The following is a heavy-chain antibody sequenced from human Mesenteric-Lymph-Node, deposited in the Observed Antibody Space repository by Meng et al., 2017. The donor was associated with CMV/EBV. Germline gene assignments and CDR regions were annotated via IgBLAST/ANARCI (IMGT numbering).Heavy chain of an antibody. V-gene: IGHV3-30*02. CDR3: TKDGGSGWLASYYFDY. CDR2: IPYDGSDK. CDR1: GFTFSSYS. D-gene: IGHD5-24*01. J-gene: IGHJ4*02. Sequence: GESLKISCAASGFTFSSYSMNWVRQAPGKGLEWVAFIPYDGSDKYSADSVKGRFTISRDSSKNTLYLQMNSLSSEDTAVYYCTKDGGSGWLASYYFDYWGQGTLVTVSS.